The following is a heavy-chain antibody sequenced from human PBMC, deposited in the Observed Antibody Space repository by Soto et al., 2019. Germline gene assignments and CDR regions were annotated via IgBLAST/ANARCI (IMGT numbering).Heavy chain of an antibody. CDR1: GGSISSYY. Sequence: ETLSLTCTVPGGSISSYYWSWIRQPPGKGLEWIGYIYYSGSTNYNPSLKSRVTISVDTSKNQFSLMLSSVTAAETAVYYCARSLAGYCCRWSYGMDVWGQATTVTVSS. D-gene: IGHD6-13*01. V-gene: IGHV4-59*01. CDR2: IYYSGST. J-gene: IGHJ6*02. CDR3: ARSLAGYCCRWSYGMDV.